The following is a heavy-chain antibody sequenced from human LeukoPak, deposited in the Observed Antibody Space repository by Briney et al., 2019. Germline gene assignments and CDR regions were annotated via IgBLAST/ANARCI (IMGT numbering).Heavy chain of an antibody. D-gene: IGHD3-10*01. CDR3: ARVGVTMVRGVILYFDY. CDR1: GGTFSSYA. Sequence: GASVKVSCKASGGTFSSYAISWVRQAPGQGLEWMGGIIPIFGTANYAQKFQGRVTITADESTSTAYMELSSLRSEDTAVYYRARVGVTMVRGVILYFDYWGQGTLVTVSS. J-gene: IGHJ4*02. V-gene: IGHV1-69*13. CDR2: IIPIFGTA.